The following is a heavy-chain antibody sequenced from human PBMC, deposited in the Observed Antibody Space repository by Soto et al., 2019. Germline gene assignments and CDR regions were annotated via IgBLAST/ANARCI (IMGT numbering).Heavy chain of an antibody. Sequence: GASVKVSCKASELTFRDTAAHWVRQRRGQRLEWIGWIVVGSGNTNYAQDFQAGVTISRAMTTTTLYMALSSLRSEDSAVFFCEAHVLTYDNSGYYFDGFDTGGQWKMAPAS. V-gene: IGHV1-58*01. J-gene: IGHJ3*02. D-gene: IGHD3-22*01. CDR1: ELTFRDTA. CDR3: EAHVLTYDNSGYYFDGFDT. CDR2: IVVGSGNT.